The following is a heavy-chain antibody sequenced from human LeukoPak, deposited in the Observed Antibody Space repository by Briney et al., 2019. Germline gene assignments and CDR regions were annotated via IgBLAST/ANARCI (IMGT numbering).Heavy chain of an antibody. CDR3: ARDSRARDYYDSSGYSDY. CDR1: GFTFSSYA. CDR2: ISYDGSNK. D-gene: IGHD3-22*01. Sequence: GRSLRLSCAASGFTFSSYAMHWVRQAPGKGLEWVAVISYDGSNKYYADSVKGRFTISRDNSKNTLYPQMNSLRAEDTAVYYCARDSRARDYYDSSGYSDYWGQGTLVTVSS. J-gene: IGHJ4*02. V-gene: IGHV3-30*04.